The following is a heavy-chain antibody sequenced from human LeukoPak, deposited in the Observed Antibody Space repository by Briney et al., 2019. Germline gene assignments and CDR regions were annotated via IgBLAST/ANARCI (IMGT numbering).Heavy chain of an antibody. Sequence: ASVKVSCKASGYAFSSYGINWVRQAPGQGLEWMGWISAYNGHTIYVQKMQGRVTMTTDTSTNTAYMELRSLRSDDTAVYYCARGSGIAVAGVFDYWGQGSLVTVSS. CDR2: ISAYNGHT. CDR3: ARGSGIAVAGVFDY. V-gene: IGHV1-18*04. J-gene: IGHJ4*02. CDR1: GYAFSSYG. D-gene: IGHD6-19*01.